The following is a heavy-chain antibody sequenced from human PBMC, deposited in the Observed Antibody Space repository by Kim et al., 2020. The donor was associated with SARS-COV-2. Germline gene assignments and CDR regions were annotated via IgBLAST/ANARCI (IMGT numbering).Heavy chain of an antibody. CDR2: IILSGST. CDR1: GGTLSSYF. D-gene: IGHD3-10*01. V-gene: IGHV4-34*12. J-gene: IGHJ1*01. CDR3: ARSSNTWFYGYFPR. Sequence: SETLSLTCAISGGTLSSYFWSWIRQPPGKGLEWIGEIILSGSTNYNTPLKSRVTITVETSTNQLSLKVKSVTAAATAVYYYARSSNTWFYGYFPRWGQGT.